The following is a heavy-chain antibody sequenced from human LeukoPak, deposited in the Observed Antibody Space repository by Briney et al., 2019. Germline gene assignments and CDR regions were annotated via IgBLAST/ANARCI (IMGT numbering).Heavy chain of an antibody. CDR1: GYTFTSYD. V-gene: IGHV1-8*03. D-gene: IGHD2-21*01. Sequence: GASVKVSCKASGYTFTSYDINWVRQATGQGLEGMGWMNPNSGNTGYAQKFQGRVTITRNTSISTAYMELSSLRSEDTAVYYCASSRTNYCGGDCPYDAFDIWGQGTMVTVSS. CDR2: MNPNSGNT. CDR3: ASSRTNYCGGDCPYDAFDI. J-gene: IGHJ3*02.